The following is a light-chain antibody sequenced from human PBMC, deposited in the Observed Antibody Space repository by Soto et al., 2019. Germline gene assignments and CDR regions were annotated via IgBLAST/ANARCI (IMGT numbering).Light chain of an antibody. Sequence: QSVLTQPPSASGTPGQRVTISCSGSSSNIGSNTVNWYQQLPGTAPKLLIYSNNQLPSGVPDRFSGSKSGTSASLAISGLQSEDTDDYYCAAWEDSLNGPHVVFGGGTKLTVL. V-gene: IGLV1-44*01. J-gene: IGLJ2*01. CDR1: SSNIGSNT. CDR3: AAWEDSLNGPHVV. CDR2: SNN.